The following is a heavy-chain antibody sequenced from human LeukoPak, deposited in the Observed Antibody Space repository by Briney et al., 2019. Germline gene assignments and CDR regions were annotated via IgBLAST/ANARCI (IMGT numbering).Heavy chain of an antibody. Sequence: GGSLRLSCAASGFTFSSYAMSWVRQAPGKGLEWVANIKQDGSEKYYVDSVKGRFTISRDNAKNSLYLQMNSLRAEDTAVYYCAREGHNGGSYYFDYWGQGTLVTVSS. CDR3: AREGHNGGSYYFDY. J-gene: IGHJ4*02. CDR1: GFTFSSYA. V-gene: IGHV3-7*01. D-gene: IGHD2-8*01. CDR2: IKQDGSEK.